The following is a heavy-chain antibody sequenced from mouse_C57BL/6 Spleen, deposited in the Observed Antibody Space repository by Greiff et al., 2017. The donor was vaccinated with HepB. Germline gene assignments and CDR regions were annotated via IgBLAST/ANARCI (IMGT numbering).Heavy chain of an antibody. J-gene: IGHJ3*01. D-gene: IGHD2-1*01. CDR1: GFTFSSYA. Sequence: EVHLVESGGGLVKPGGSLKLSCAASGFTFSSYAMSWVRQTPEKRLEWVATISDGGSYTYYPDNVKGRFTISRDNAKNNLYLQMSHLKSEDTAMYYCARDRDYGNPWFAYWGQGTLVTVSA. CDR3: ARDRDYGNPWFAY. CDR2: ISDGGSYT. V-gene: IGHV5-4*01.